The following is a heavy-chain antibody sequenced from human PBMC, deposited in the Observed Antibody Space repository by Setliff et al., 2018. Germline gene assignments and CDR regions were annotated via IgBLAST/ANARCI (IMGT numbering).Heavy chain of an antibody. CDR1: GFTFSNCW. CDR2: INQGGSGK. CDR3: ASGIINFGGVIAY. Sequence: PGESLKISCAASGFTFSNCWVSWVRQAPGEGLEWVANINQGGSGKYYVDSVKGRFTISRDNAKDSLSLQMNSRRAEDTSVYYCASGIINFGGVIAYWGRGTLVTVSS. V-gene: IGHV3-7*01. J-gene: IGHJ4*02. D-gene: IGHD3-16*01.